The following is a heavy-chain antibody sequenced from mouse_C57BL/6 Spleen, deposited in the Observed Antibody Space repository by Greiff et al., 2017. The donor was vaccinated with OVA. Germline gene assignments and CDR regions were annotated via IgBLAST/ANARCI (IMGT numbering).Heavy chain of an antibody. V-gene: IGHV1-61*01. D-gene: IGHD1-1*01. Sequence: VQLQQPGAELVRPGSSVKLSCKASGYTFTSYWMDWVKQRPGQGLEWIGNIYPSDSETHYNQKFKDKATLTVDKSSSTAYMQLSSLTSEDSAVYYCASTNYGSSGNYWGQGTSVTVSS. CDR2: IYPSDSET. CDR3: ASTNYGSSGNY. CDR1: GYTFTSYW. J-gene: IGHJ4*01.